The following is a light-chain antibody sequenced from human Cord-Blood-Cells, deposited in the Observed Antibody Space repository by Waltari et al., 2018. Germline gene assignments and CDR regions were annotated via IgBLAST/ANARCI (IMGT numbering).Light chain of an antibody. CDR2: GAS. V-gene: IGKV3-20*01. CDR3: QQYGSSIFT. Sequence: EIVLTQSPGPLSLSPGERATLPCRASQSVSSSYLALYQQKPGQAPRLLIYGASSRATGIPDRFSGSGSGTDFTLTISRLEPEDFAVYYCQQYGSSIFTFGPGTKVDIK. J-gene: IGKJ3*01. CDR1: QSVSSSY.